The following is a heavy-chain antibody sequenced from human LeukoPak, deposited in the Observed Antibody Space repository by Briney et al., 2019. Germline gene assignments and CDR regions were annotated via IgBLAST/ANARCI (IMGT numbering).Heavy chain of an antibody. CDR3: ARDQVVGATAGTFDY. J-gene: IGHJ4*02. D-gene: IGHD1-26*01. Sequence: ASVKVSCKASGYTFPSFGISWLRQAPGQGLEWMGWISAYNGHTNYAQNLQGRVTMTTDTSTSTAYMELTSLRSDDTAVYFCARDQVVGATAGTFDYWGQGTLVTVSS. CDR1: GYTFPSFG. CDR2: ISAYNGHT. V-gene: IGHV1-18*01.